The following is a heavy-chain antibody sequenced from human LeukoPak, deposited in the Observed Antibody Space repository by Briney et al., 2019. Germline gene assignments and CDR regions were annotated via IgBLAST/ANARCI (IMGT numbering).Heavy chain of an antibody. V-gene: IGHV1-18*01. Sequence: GASVKVSCKASGYTFTSYGISWVRQAPGQGLEWMGWISAYNGNTNYAQKLQGRVTMTTDTSTSTAYMELRSLRSDDTAVYYCARDHPYYDILTGYDYWGQGTLVTVSS. CDR2: ISAYNGNT. J-gene: IGHJ4*02. D-gene: IGHD3-9*01. CDR1: GYTFTSYG. CDR3: ARDHPYYDILTGYDY.